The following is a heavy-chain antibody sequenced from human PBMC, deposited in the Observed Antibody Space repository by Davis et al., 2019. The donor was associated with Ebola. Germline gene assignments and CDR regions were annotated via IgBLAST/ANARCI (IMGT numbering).Heavy chain of an antibody. V-gene: IGHV3-21*01. J-gene: IGHJ4*01. CDR1: GFTFTNYT. Sequence: GESLKISCLTSGFTFTNYTLSWVRQTPGKGLEWVSSISRTSTYIFYADSVKGRFTISRDNTKNSLFLQMNSLRADDTGVYYCARDDVPLTSVSAPDYWGHGTLVTVSS. D-gene: IGHD3-9*01. CDR2: ISRTSTYI. CDR3: ARDDVPLTSVSAPDY.